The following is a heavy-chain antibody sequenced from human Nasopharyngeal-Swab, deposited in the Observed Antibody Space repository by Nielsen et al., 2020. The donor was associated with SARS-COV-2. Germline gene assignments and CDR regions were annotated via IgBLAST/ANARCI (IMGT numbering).Heavy chain of an antibody. Sequence: GSLRLACTVSGGANSSYYWSWIRQPPGKGLEGIGYIYYSGSTNYNPSLKSRVTISVDTSKNQFSLKLSSVTAADTAVYYCARTIGASRGYSYGSYYYMDVWGKGTTVTVSS. CDR3: ARTIGASRGYSYGSYYYMDV. CDR2: IYYSGST. D-gene: IGHD5-18*01. J-gene: IGHJ6*03. V-gene: IGHV4-59*01. CDR1: GGANSSYY.